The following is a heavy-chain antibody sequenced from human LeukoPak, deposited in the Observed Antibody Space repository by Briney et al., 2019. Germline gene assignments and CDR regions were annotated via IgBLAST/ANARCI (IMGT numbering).Heavy chain of an antibody. Sequence: ASVTVSCKASGYTFTGYYIHWVRQAPGQGLEWMGWINPNSGGTNFAQKFQGRVAMTRDTSTTYMELSRLTSDDTAVYYCARAYSGYEAFDYWGQGTLVTVSS. CDR2: INPNSGGT. D-gene: IGHD5-12*01. V-gene: IGHV1-2*02. CDR1: GYTFTGYY. CDR3: ARAYSGYEAFDY. J-gene: IGHJ4*02.